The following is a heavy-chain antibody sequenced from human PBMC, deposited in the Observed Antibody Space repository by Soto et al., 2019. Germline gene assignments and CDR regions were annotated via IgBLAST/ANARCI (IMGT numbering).Heavy chain of an antibody. CDR1: GFTFSSYA. V-gene: IGHV3-23*01. CDR3: AKDFGYNYGYDAFDI. CDR2: VSGSGGST. J-gene: IGHJ3*02. D-gene: IGHD5-18*01. Sequence: EVQLLESGGGSVQPGGSLRLSCAASGFTFSSYAMSWVRQAPGKGLEWVSGVSGSGGSTYCVDSVKGRVTISRDNSKNTLYLQMNSLRAEDTAVYYCAKDFGYNYGYDAFDIWGQGTMVTVSS.